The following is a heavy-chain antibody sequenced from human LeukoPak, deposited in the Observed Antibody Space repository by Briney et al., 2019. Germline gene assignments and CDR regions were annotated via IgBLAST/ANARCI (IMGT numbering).Heavy chain of an antibody. J-gene: IGHJ6*02. D-gene: IGHD3-3*01. CDR1: GGSISSSSYY. CDR3: ARGNDFWSGYSLYYYYYYGMDV. V-gene: IGHV4-39*07. Sequence: PSETLSLTCSVSGGSISSSSYYWGWIRQPPGKGLEWIGSIHYTGSTHYNPSLKSRGTISVDTSKNQFSLKLSPVTAADTAVYYCARGNDFWSGYSLYYYYYYGMDVWGQGTTVTVSS. CDR2: IHYTGST.